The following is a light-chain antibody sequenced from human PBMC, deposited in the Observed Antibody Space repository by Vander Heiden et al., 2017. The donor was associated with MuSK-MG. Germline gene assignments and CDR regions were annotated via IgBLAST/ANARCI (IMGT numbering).Light chain of an antibody. CDR1: QSVSSSD. J-gene: IGKJ1*01. V-gene: IGKV3-20*01. CDR3: QQDGRSPRT. Sequence: ENVLTQTPGTLSLSPGERATLSCRATQSVSSSDLAWYQQKPGQAPRLLIYAVSSRATGIPDRFSGSGSGTDFTLTISRLEPEDFAVYYCQQDGRSPRTFGQGTKVEIK. CDR2: AVS.